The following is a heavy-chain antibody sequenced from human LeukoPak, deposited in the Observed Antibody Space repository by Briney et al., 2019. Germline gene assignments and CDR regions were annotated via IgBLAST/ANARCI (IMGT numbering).Heavy chain of an antibody. CDR1: GYTFTDYS. CDR2: INPHSGAT. CDR3: ARAPNNWNDLIVAY. V-gene: IGHV1-2*02. D-gene: IGHD1-1*01. J-gene: IGHJ4*02. Sequence: ASVKVSCKASGYTFTDYSMHWVRQAPGQGLEWMGWINPHSGATNYAQKFQGRVTMTRDTSISTGYMQLTRLTSDDTAVYYCARAPNNWNDLIVAYWGQGTLVTVSS.